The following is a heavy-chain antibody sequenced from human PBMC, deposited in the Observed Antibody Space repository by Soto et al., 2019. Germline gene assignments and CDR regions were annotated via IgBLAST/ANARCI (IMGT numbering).Heavy chain of an antibody. Sequence: EVQLVESGGGVVQPGGSLRLSCAASGFTFIGYWMHWVRQGPGKGLVWVARINNDGIDTTYADSVKGRFTISRDNTKNMVDLEMNSLRAYDTAVYYCARDGSIVRERWFDPWGQGTLVTVSS. V-gene: IGHV3-74*03. CDR3: ARDGSIVRERWFDP. J-gene: IGHJ5*02. D-gene: IGHD1-26*01. CDR2: INNDGIDT. CDR1: GFTFIGYW.